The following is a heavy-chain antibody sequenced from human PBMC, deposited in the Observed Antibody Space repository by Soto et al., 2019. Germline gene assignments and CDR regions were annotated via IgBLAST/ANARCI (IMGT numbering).Heavy chain of an antibody. V-gene: IGHV3-9*01. CDR1: GFTFDDYA. Sequence: EVQLVESGGGLVQPGRSLRLSCAASGFTFDDYAMHWVRQAPGKGLEWVSGISWNSGSIGYADSVKGRFTISRDNAKNSLYLQMNSLRAEDTALYYCAKGDYYDRSGYYYRAEYFQHWGQGTLVTVSS. J-gene: IGHJ1*01. D-gene: IGHD3-22*01. CDR3: AKGDYYDRSGYYYRAEYFQH. CDR2: ISWNSGSI.